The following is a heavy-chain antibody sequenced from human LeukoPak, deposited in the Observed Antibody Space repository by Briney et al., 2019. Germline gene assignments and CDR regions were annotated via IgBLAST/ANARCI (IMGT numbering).Heavy chain of an antibody. Sequence: GESLKISCKGSGYSFTSYWIGWVRQMPGKGLELMGIIYPGDSDTRYSPSFQGQVTISADKSISTAYLQWSSLKASDTAMYYCARSLVVVTAKYAFDISGQGTMVTVSS. CDR3: ARSLVVVTAKYAFDI. V-gene: IGHV5-51*01. CDR1: GYSFTSYW. CDR2: IYPGDSDT. D-gene: IGHD2-21*02. J-gene: IGHJ3*02.